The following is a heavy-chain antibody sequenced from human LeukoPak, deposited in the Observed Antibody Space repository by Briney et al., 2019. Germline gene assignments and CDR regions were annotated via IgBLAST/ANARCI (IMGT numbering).Heavy chain of an antibody. CDR3: ARGSPDYDFWSGYYGYYYYYGMDV. Sequence: ASVKVSCKASGYTFTSYDINWVRQATGQGLEWMGWMDPNSGNTGYAQKFQGRVTMTRNTSISTAYMELSSLRSEDTAVYYCARGSPDYDFWSGYYGYYYYYGMDVWGQGTTVTVSS. J-gene: IGHJ6*02. CDR1: GYTFTSYD. D-gene: IGHD3-3*01. CDR2: MDPNSGNT. V-gene: IGHV1-8*01.